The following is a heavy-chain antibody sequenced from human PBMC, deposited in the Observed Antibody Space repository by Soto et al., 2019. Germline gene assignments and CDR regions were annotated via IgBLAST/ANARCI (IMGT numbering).Heavy chain of an antibody. D-gene: IGHD4-17*01. CDR2: IRSKAYGGTT. CDR3: TRDQSYGAYGVYYYYYGLDV. Sequence: GGSLRLSCIASGLTFGDYAMSWFRQAPGKGLEWVGFIRSKAYGGTTDYAASVKGRFTISRDDSKSIAYLQMNSLKTEDTAVYYCTRDQSYGAYGVYYYYYGLDVWGQGTTVTVSS. CDR1: GLTFGDYA. V-gene: IGHV3-49*03. J-gene: IGHJ6*02.